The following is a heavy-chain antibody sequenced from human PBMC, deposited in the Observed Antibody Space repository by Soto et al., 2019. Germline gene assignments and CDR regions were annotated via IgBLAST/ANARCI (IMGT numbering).Heavy chain of an antibody. CDR2: ISGSGGST. CDR1: GFTFSSYA. Sequence: EVQLLESGGGLVQPGGPLRLSCAASGFTFSSYAMSWVRQAPGKGLEWVSAISGSGGSTYYADSVKGRFTISRDNSKNTLYLQMNSLRAEDTAVYYCAKATYYDILTGYYTSGAYYFDYWGQGTLVTVSS. J-gene: IGHJ4*02. V-gene: IGHV3-23*01. D-gene: IGHD3-9*01. CDR3: AKATYYDILTGYYTSGAYYFDY.